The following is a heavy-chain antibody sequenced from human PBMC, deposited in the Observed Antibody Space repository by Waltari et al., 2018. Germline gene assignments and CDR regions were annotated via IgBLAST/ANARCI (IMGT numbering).Heavy chain of an antibody. Sequence: EVQLVESGGGLVKPGGSLRLSCAASGFTFSSYSMNWVRQAPGKGLEWGSSISSSSSYIYYADSVKGRFTISRDNAKNSLYLQMNSLRAEDTAVYYCARDPTGIAAADLDYWGQGTLVTVSS. V-gene: IGHV3-21*01. CDR2: ISSSSSYI. D-gene: IGHD6-13*01. CDR1: GFTFSSYS. CDR3: ARDPTGIAAADLDY. J-gene: IGHJ4*02.